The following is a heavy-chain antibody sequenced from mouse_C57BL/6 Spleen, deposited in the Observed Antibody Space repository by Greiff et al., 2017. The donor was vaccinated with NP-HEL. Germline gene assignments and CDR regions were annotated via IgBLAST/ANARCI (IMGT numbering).Heavy chain of an antibody. CDR1: GYTFTDYY. V-gene: IGHV1-26*01. CDR2: INPNNGGT. D-gene: IGHD1-1*01. J-gene: IGHJ3*01. Sequence: EVQLQQSGPELVKPGASVKISCKASGYTFTDYYMNWVKQSHGKSLEWIGDINPNNGGTSYNQKFKGKATLTVAKSSSTAYMELRSLTSEDSAVYYFAGNYYGSSYVAWFASWGQGTLVPVSA. CDR3: AGNYYGSSYVAWFAS.